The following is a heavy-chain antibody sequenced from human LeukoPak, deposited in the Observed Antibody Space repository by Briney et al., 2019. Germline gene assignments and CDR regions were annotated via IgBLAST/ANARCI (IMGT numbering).Heavy chain of an antibody. D-gene: IGHD3-3*01. V-gene: IGHV3-23*01. CDR1: GFTFSSYA. CDR3: AKTYDFWSGYPEDY. J-gene: IGHJ4*02. Sequence: PGGALRLSCAAPGFTFSSYAMGWGRQAPGKGLEWVSAISGSGGSTYYADSVKGRFTISRDNSKNTLYLQMNSLRAEDTAVYYCAKTYDFWSGYPEDYWGQGTLVTVSS. CDR2: ISGSGGST.